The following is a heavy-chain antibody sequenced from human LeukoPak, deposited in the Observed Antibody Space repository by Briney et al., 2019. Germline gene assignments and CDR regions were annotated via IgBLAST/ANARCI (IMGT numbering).Heavy chain of an antibody. CDR3: IHFLQSYSFDY. CDR1: GFSLSTTGVT. Sequence: SGPTLVEPAQTLTLTCNFSGFSLSTTGVTVGWIRQFPGRTLEWLALIYWDDEKRYNPSVKSRVSIARGASEKQVVLTMTNVDPVDTATYYCIHFLQSYSFDYWGQGALVTVSS. J-gene: IGHJ4*02. CDR2: IYWDDEK. V-gene: IGHV2-5*02.